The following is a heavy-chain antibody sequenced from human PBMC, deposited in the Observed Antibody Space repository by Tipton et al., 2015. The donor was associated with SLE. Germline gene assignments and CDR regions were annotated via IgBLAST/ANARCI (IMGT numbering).Heavy chain of an antibody. Sequence: LRLSCTVSGGSISSGSYYWSWIRQPPGKGLEWIGEINHSGSTNYNPSLKSRVTISVDTSKNQFSLKLSSVTAADTAVYYCARTVTPLGAFDIWGQGTMVTVSS. J-gene: IGHJ3*02. CDR1: GGSISSGSYY. D-gene: IGHD4-17*01. CDR2: INHSGST. V-gene: IGHV4-39*07. CDR3: ARTVTPLGAFDI.